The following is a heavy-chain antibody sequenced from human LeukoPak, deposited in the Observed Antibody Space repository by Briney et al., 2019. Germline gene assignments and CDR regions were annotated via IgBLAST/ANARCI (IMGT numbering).Heavy chain of an antibody. J-gene: IGHJ4*02. CDR3: AKDSTTLTLTFDY. V-gene: IGHV3-64*04. CDR1: GFTFSSFV. Sequence: SGESLRLSCSASGFTFSSFVMYWVRQAPGNRLEYVSAISSNGDITYYADSVRGRFTISRDNSKNTVYLQMNSLKSEDTAVYYCAKDSTTLTLTFDYWGQGTLVTVSS. CDR2: ISSNGDIT. D-gene: IGHD4-11*01.